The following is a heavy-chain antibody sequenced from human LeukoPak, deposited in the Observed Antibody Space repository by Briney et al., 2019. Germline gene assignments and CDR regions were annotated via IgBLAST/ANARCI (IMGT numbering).Heavy chain of an antibody. J-gene: IGHJ4*02. CDR1: GGSIRSGGYS. D-gene: IGHD3-22*01. Sequence: SETLSLTCAVSGGSIRSGGYSWGWIRQPPGKGLEWIGYIYLSGITFYNPSLKSRVTISVDRSKNQFSLKLSSVTAADTAVYYCARGTDSSGYSLDYWGQGTLVTVSS. CDR3: ARGTDSSGYSLDY. V-gene: IGHV4-30-2*01. CDR2: IYLSGIT.